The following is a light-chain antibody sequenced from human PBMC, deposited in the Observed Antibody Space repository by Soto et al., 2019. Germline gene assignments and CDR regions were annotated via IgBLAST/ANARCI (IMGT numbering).Light chain of an antibody. J-gene: IGKJ2*01. Sequence: EIVLTQSPATLSLSPGERATLSCRASQIVSSSLAWYQQKPGQAPRLLIYDASNRATGIPARFSGSGSGTDFTLTISSLEPEDFAVYYCQQRSNWPMYTFGQGTKLEIK. CDR2: DAS. CDR3: QQRSNWPMYT. V-gene: IGKV3-11*01. CDR1: QIVSSS.